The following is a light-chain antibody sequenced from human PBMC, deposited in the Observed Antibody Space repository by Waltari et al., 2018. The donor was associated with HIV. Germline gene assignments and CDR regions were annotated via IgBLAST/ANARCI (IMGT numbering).Light chain of an antibody. V-gene: IGLV2-11*01. CDR1: RSDVGGYTY. CDR3: CAYTGAYTSVV. Sequence: QSALTQPRSVSGSPGQSVTISCTGTRSDVGGYTYVSWYQQHPGKAPKVLMQDVSTRPSGVPERFAGSKSGNTASLTISGLQAEDEADDDCCAYTGAYTSVVFGAGTQLTVL. CDR2: DVS. J-gene: IGLJ2*01.